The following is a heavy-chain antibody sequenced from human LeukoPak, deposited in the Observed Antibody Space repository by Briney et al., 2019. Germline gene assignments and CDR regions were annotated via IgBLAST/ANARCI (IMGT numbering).Heavy chain of an antibody. Sequence: ASVKVSCKASGYTFTGYYMHWVRQATGQGLEWMGWMNPNSGNTGYAQKFQGRVTITRNTSISTAYMELSSLRSEDTAVYYCARGLRASSGWFHNYYYYYMDVWGKGTTVTVSS. CDR3: ARGLRASSGWFHNYYYYYMDV. V-gene: IGHV1-8*03. CDR1: GYTFTGYY. D-gene: IGHD6-19*01. J-gene: IGHJ6*03. CDR2: MNPNSGNT.